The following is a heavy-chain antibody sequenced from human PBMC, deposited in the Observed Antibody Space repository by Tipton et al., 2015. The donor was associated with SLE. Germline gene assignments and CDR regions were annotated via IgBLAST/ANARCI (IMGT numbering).Heavy chain of an antibody. CDR3: ARRGPRWFQYFDV. CDR1: GYSISAGYY. J-gene: IGHJ2*01. CDR2: LYYSGTT. V-gene: IGHV4-38-2*01. Sequence: GLVKPSETLFLKCAVSGYSISAGYYWGWVRQPPGKGLEWVGALYYSGTTFYNPSFKSRVTISVDTSKYDFSLKLLSVTAADTAVYYCARRGPRWFQYFDVWGRGALVTVSS. D-gene: IGHD2-15*01.